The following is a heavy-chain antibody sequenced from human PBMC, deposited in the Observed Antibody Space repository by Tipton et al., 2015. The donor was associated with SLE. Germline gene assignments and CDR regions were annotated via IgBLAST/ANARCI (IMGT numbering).Heavy chain of an antibody. CDR1: GGSFSGYS. J-gene: IGHJ5*02. D-gene: IGHD2-15*01. CDR2: INHSGST. Sequence: TLSLTCAVYGGSFSGYSWSWIRQPPGKGLEWIGEINHSGSTNYNPSLKSRVTISVDTSKNQFSLKLSSVTAADTAVYYCARNPTSYCSGGSCYSPWFDPWGQGTLVTVSS. CDR3: ARNPTSYCSGGSCYSPWFDP. V-gene: IGHV4-34*01.